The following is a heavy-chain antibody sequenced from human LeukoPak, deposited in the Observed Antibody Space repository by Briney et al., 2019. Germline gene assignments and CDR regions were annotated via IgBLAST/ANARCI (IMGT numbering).Heavy chain of an antibody. V-gene: IGHV4-59*08. CDR2: VYDSGST. CDR1: GGSIMTYY. J-gene: IGHJ6*02. Sequence: SETLSLTCTVSGGSIMTYYWSWIRQPPGKGLEWIGYVYDSGSTNYNPSLKSRVIMSLDTSKNQFSLKLNSATAADTAVYYCARHRLTTVNRVSYYGMDVWGQGTTVTVSS. D-gene: IGHD4-11*01. CDR3: ARHRLTTVNRVSYYGMDV.